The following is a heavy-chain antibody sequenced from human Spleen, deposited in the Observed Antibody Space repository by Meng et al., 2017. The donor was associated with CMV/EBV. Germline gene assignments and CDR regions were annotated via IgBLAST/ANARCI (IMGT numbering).Heavy chain of an antibody. D-gene: IGHD2-2*01. CDR3: AKSPLYCSSSSCYHFDY. Sequence: GESLKISCAASGFTFSSYGMHWVRQAPGKGLEWVAVIWYDGSNKYYADSVKGRFTISRDNSKNTLYLQMNSLRAEDTAVYYCAKSPLYCSSSSCYHFDYWGQGTLVTVSS. J-gene: IGHJ4*02. V-gene: IGHV3-33*06. CDR1: GFTFSSYG. CDR2: IWYDGSNK.